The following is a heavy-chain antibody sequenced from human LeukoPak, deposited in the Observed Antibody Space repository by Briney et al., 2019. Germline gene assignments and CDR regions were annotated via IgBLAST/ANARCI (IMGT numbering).Heavy chain of an antibody. Sequence: GGSLRLPCAASGFTFSSYWIGWVRQAPGKGLEWVANIKQDGSEKYYVDSVKGRFTISRDNAKNSLYLQMNGLRAEDTAVYYCARGYYDYRSTVGDYWGQGTLVTVSS. J-gene: IGHJ4*02. CDR1: GFTFSSYW. CDR2: IKQDGSEK. CDR3: ARGYYDYRSTVGDY. D-gene: IGHD3-22*01. V-gene: IGHV3-7*01.